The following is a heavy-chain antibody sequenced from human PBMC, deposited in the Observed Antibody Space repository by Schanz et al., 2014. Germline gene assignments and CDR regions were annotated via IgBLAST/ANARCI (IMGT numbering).Heavy chain of an antibody. D-gene: IGHD1-1*01. V-gene: IGHV3-21*01. CDR3: ARAHGNNWYGKGLDY. CDR1: GFTFSSYA. Sequence: EVQLLESGGGLVQPGGSLRLSCAASGFTFSSYAMTWVRQAPGKGLEWVSSISSSSSYIYYADSVKGRFTISRDNAKNSLYLQMNSLRAEDTAVYFCARAHGNNWYGKGLDYWGQGTQVTVSS. J-gene: IGHJ4*02. CDR2: ISSSSSYI.